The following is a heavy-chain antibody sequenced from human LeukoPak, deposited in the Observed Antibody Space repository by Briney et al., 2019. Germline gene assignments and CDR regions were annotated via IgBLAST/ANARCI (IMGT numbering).Heavy chain of an antibody. CDR1: GGSISSYY. J-gene: IGHJ4*02. CDR2: IYYSGST. V-gene: IGHV4-59*01. CDR3: ARGIAAAGTEYYFDY. Sequence: SETLSLTCTVSGGSISSYYWSWIRQPPGKGLEWIGYIYYSGSTNYNPSLKSRVTISVDTSKNQFSLKLSSVTAADTAVYYCARGIAAAGTEYYFDYWGQGTLVTVSS. D-gene: IGHD6-13*01.